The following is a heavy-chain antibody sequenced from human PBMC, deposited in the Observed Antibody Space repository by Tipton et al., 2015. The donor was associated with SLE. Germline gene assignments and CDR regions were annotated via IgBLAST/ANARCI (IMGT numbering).Heavy chain of an antibody. D-gene: IGHD3-22*01. CDR3: AKEIGEVGVPNFDH. Sequence: GSLRLSCAASGFTFNKYAMSWVRQVPGKGLEWVSGIDGSGSNTYYSDSVKGRFTISRDNSKITLYLQMNSLKVEDTAIYYCAKEIGEVGVPNFDHWGQGTLVTVSP. V-gene: IGHV3-23*01. CDR1: GFTFNKYA. CDR2: IDGSGSNT. J-gene: IGHJ4*02.